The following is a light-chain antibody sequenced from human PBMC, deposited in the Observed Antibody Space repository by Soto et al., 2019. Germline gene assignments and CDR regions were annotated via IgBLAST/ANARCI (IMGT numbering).Light chain of an antibody. CDR3: QQTYSTPPT. J-gene: IGKJ4*01. Sequence: DIQMTQSPSSLSASAGDRVTITCRASQSISSYLNWYQQKPGKAPKLLIYAASSLQSGVPSRFSGSGSGTDFTLTISSLQHEDFATYYCQQTYSTPPTFGGGTKVEIK. CDR2: AAS. V-gene: IGKV1-39*01. CDR1: QSISSY.